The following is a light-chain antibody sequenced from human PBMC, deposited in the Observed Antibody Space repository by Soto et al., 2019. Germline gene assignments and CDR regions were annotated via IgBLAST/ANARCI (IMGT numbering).Light chain of an antibody. CDR2: GAS. Sequence: EIVMTQSPATLSVSPGERATLSCRASQSVNSNLAWYQRKPGQTPRLLIYGASTRATGIPARLSGSGSGTEFTLTISSLQSEDFAVYYGQQCNDWPLTFGPGTKVYIK. V-gene: IGKV3-15*01. J-gene: IGKJ3*01. CDR3: QQCNDWPLT. CDR1: QSVNSN.